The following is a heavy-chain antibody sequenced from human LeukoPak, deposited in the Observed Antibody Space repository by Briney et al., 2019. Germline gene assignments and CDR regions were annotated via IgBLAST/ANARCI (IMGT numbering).Heavy chain of an antibody. V-gene: IGHV1-69*02. CDR1: GGTCSSYT. D-gene: IGHD4-11*01. CDR2: IIPIPGIA. CDR3: ARATVTTYGWFDP. Sequence: SVKVSCKASGGTCSSYTISWVRQAPGQGLEWMGRIIPIPGIANYAQKFQGRVTITADKSTSTVYMELSSLRSEDTAVYYCARATVTTYGWFDPWGQGTLVTVSS. J-gene: IGHJ5*02.